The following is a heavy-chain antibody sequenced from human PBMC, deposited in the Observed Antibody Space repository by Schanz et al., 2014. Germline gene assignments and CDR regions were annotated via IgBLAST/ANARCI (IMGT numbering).Heavy chain of an antibody. V-gene: IGHV3-21*01. J-gene: IGHJ4*02. CDR3: AKEDRNHNSDYVY. Sequence: EVQLVESGGGLVKPGGSLRLSCAASGFTFSTYNMNWVRQAPGKGLEWVSSISSSSHFMYYADSVKGRFTISRDNAKNSLYLQMNSLRPEDTAVYYCAKEDRNHNSDYVYWGQGTLVTVSS. CDR1: GFTFSTYN. D-gene: IGHD3-22*01. CDR2: ISSSSHFM.